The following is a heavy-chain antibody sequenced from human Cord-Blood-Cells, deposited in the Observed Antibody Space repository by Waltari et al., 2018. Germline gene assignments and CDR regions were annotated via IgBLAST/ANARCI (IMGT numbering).Heavy chain of an antibody. Sequence: QAPGQGLEWMGWISAYNGNTNYAQKLQGRVTMTTDTSTSTAYMELRSLRSDDTAVYYCARDRKSGLGISFWYFDLWGRGTLVTVSS. D-gene: IGHD7-27*01. V-gene: IGHV1-18*01. J-gene: IGHJ2*01. CDR3: ARDRKSGLGISFWYFDL. CDR2: ISAYNGNT.